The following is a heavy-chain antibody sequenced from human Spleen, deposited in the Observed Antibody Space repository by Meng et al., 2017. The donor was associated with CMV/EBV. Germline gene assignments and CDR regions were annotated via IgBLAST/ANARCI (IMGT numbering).Heavy chain of an antibody. D-gene: IGHD3-22*01. V-gene: IGHV3-74*01. Sequence: GESLKISCAASGFTFSSYWMHWVRQAPGKGLVWVSRISTDGSTTNYADSVKGRFTISRDNAKSTLYLQMNSLRAEDTAVYYCARTMIVGQAFDIWGQGTLVTVSS. CDR2: ISTDGSTT. CDR1: GFTFSSYW. J-gene: IGHJ3*02. CDR3: ARTMIVGQAFDI.